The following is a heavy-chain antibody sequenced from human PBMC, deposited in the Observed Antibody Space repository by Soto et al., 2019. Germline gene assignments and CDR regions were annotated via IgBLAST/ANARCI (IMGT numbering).Heavy chain of an antibody. CDR1: GYTFTSYA. J-gene: IGHJ6*02. CDR3: ARGSGYCSSTSCYEHYYYRMDV. V-gene: IGHV1-3*01. D-gene: IGHD2-2*01. Sequence: ASVKVSCKASGYTFTSYAMHWVRQAPGQRXEWLGWINAGNGNTKYSQKFQGRVTITRDTSASTAYMELSSLRSEDTAVYYCARGSGYCSSTSCYEHYYYRMDVWGQGTTVTVSS. CDR2: INAGNGNT.